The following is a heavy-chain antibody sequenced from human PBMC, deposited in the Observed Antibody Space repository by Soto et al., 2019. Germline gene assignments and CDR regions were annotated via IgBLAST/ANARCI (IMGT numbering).Heavy chain of an antibody. D-gene: IGHD1-1*01. CDR3: ARDDSQERAFDI. CDR2: IWYDGSNK. V-gene: IGHV3-33*01. Sequence: QPGGSLRLSCSASGFTFSSYGMHWVRQAPGKGLEWVAVIWYDGSNKYYADSVKGRFTISRDNPKNTLYLQMNSLRAEDTAVYYCARDDSQERAFDIWGQGTMVTVSS. CDR1: GFTFSSYG. J-gene: IGHJ3*02.